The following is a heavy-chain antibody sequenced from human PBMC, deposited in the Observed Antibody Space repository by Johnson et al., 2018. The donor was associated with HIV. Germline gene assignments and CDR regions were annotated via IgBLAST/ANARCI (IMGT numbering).Heavy chain of an antibody. CDR2: ISYDGSNK. J-gene: IGHJ3*02. CDR1: GFTFSSYA. D-gene: IGHD1-26*01. CDR3: ARDRPSGSYYVDAFDI. Sequence: QEKLVESGGGVVQPGRSLRLSCAASGFTFSSYAMHWVRQAPGKGLEWVAVISYDGSNKYYADSVKGRFTISRDNSKNTLYLQMNSLRAEDTAVYYCARDRPSGSYYVDAFDIWGQGTMVTVSS. V-gene: IGHV3-30*04.